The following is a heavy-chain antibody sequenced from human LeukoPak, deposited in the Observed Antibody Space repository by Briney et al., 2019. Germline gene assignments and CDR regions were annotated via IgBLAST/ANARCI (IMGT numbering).Heavy chain of an antibody. Sequence: GGSLRLSCAASGFTFSSYAMSWVRQAPGKGLEWVSSISGSGSSTYYADSVKDRFTISRDNSKNTLYLQMNSLRAEDTAVYYCAKVYRAHGDYHAFDVWGQGTMVIVSS. V-gene: IGHV3-23*01. CDR3: AKVYRAHGDYHAFDV. CDR1: GFTFSSYA. J-gene: IGHJ3*01. D-gene: IGHD4-17*01. CDR2: ISGSGSST.